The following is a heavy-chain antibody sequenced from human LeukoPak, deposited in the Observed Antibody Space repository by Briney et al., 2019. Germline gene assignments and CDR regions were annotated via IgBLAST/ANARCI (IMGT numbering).Heavy chain of an antibody. CDR3: ARDGSSSEGYFQH. J-gene: IGHJ1*01. CDR1: GYTFTSYG. V-gene: IGHV1-18*01. CDR2: ISAYNGNT. Sequence: ASVKVSCKASGYTFTSYGISWVRQAPGQGLEWMGWISAYNGNTNYAQKFQGRVTITADKSTSTAYMELSSLRSEDTAVYYCARDGSSSEGYFQHWGQGTLVTVSS. D-gene: IGHD6-13*01.